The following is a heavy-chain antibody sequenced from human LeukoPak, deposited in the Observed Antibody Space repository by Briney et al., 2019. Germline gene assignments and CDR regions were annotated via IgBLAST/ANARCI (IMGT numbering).Heavy chain of an antibody. CDR2: IIPIFGTA. D-gene: IGHD3-10*01. V-gene: IGHV1-69*05. CDR1: GGTFSSYA. J-gene: IGHJ3*02. CDR3: ARAPEYYYGSGSYYAFDI. Sequence: WASVKVSCKASGGTFSSYAISWVRQAPGQGLEWMGGIIPIFGTANYAQKFQGRVTITTDESTSTAYMELSSLRSEDTAVYYCARAPEYYYGSGSYYAFDIWGQGTKVTVSS.